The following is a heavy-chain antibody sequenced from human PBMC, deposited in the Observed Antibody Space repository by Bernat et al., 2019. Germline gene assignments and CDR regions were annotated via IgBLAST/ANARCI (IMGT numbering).Heavy chain of an antibody. D-gene: IGHD6-13*01. CDR2: IWYDGSNR. J-gene: IGHJ2*01. V-gene: IGHV3-33*01. CDR3: ERAVGYSSGWYVTLLGWYFDL. CDR1: GFTFSSYG. Sequence: QVQLVESGGGVVQPGRSLRLSCAASGFTFSSYGMHWVRQAPGKGLEWVAVIWYDGSNRYNADSGEGGFTRSRNNSKNTLYLQMNRLRAEDTAVYYCERAVGYSSGWYVTLLGWYFDLWGRGTLVTVSS.